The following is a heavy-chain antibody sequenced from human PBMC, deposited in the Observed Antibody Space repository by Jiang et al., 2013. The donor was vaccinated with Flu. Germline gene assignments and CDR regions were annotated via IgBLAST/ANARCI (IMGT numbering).Heavy chain of an antibody. J-gene: IGHJ4*02. CDR2: IYPDDSDT. CDR3: ARRFANCSGGSCYSYYFDY. V-gene: IGHV5-51*03. D-gene: IGHD2-15*01. CDR1: GYSFTSYW. Sequence: GAEVKKPGESLKISCKGSGYSFTSYWIGWVRQMPGKGLEWMGIIYPDDSDTRYSPSFQGQVTISADKSISTAYLQWSSLKASDTAMYYCARRFANCSGGSCYSYYFDYWGQGTLVTVSS.